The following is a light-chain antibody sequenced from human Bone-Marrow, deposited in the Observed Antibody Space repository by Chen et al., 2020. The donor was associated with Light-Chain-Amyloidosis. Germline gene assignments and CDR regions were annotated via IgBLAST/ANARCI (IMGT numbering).Light chain of an antibody. V-gene: IGLV2-14*03. Sequence: QSALTHPAPVSGSPGQAIHLSCTGSSSYIGSSASVSCYQKHPGKAHKLMIYDVSNRPSGVSDRFSGSKSGNTASLTISGLQAEDEADYYCSSSTTATSLVGLFGAVTKLTVL. CDR2: DVS. J-gene: IGLJ2*01. CDR3: SSSTTATSLVGL. CDR1: SSYIGSSAS.